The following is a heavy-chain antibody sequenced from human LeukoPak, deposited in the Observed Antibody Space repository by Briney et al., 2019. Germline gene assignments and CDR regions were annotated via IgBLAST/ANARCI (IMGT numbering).Heavy chain of an antibody. CDR1: GYTFTGYY. V-gene: IGHV1-2*02. CDR2: INPNSGDT. CDR3: ARPRYSGSYFSFDY. D-gene: IGHD1-26*01. Sequence: ASVKVSCKASGYTFTGYYMHWVRQAPGQGLEWMGWINPNSGDTNYSQKFQGRVSMTRDTSINTAYMELSSLRSEDTAVYYCARPRYSGSYFSFDYWGQGTLVTVSS. J-gene: IGHJ4*02.